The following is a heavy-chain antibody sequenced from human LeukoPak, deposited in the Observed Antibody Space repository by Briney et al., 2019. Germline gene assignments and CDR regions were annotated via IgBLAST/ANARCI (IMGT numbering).Heavy chain of an antibody. CDR2: IKQDGSET. CDR3: AKVGILEWLLYDDY. V-gene: IGHV3-7*03. J-gene: IGHJ4*02. CDR1: GFTFSRYW. D-gene: IGHD3-3*01. Sequence: SGGSLRLSCAASGFTFSRYWMSWVRQAPRKGLEWVANIKQDGSETYYVDSMKGRFTISRDNAKNSLYLQMNSLRAEDTAVYYCAKVGILEWLLYDDYWGQGTLVTVSS.